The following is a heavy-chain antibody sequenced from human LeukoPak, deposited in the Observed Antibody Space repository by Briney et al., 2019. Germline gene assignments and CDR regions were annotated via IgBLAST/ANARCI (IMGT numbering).Heavy chain of an antibody. CDR3: ARESRYSYGPGYFDY. CDR2: VIPLFGTA. CDR1: GGTLSSYA. J-gene: IGHJ4*02. V-gene: IGHV1-69*13. Sequence: SLKVSCKASGGTLSSYAISWVRHAPGQRLEWMWGVIPLFGTANYARKFQGRVTITADESTSTAYMELSSLRSEDTAVYYCARESRYSYGPGYFDYWGQGTLVTVSS. D-gene: IGHD5-18*01.